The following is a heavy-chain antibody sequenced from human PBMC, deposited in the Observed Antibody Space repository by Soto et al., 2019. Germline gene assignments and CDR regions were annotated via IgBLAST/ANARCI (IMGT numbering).Heavy chain of an antibody. J-gene: IGHJ4*02. D-gene: IGHD4-17*01. Sequence: QITLKESGPTLVKPTQTLTLTCTLSGFSVSSRGVGVGWIRQPPGKALEWLALIYWDDDKRFSPSRKSRLTITKDTSKIHVVLTMTNMAPVDTGTYYCVHRQAVTSYYFGYWGQGALVTVSS. V-gene: IGHV2-5*02. CDR3: VHRQAVTSYYFGY. CDR1: GFSVSSRGVG. CDR2: IYWDDDK.